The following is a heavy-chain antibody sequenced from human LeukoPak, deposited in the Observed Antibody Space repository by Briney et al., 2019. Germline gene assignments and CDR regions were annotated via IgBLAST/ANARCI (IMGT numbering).Heavy chain of an antibody. CDR2: IYPGDSDT. D-gene: IGHD4-17*01. CDR1: GYSFPNYW. CDR3: ARSTTVTTDYYDGMDV. V-gene: IGHV5-51*01. Sequence: GESLNISCKGSGYSFPNYWIGWVRQMPGKGLELMGIIYPGDSDTRYSPSFQGQVTISADKSTSTDYLQWSSLKASDTAMYYCARSTTVTTDYYDGMDVWGQGTTVTVSS. J-gene: IGHJ6*02.